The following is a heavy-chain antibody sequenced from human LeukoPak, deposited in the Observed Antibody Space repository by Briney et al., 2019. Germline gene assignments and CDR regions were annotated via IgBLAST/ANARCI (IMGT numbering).Heavy chain of an antibody. D-gene: IGHD3-16*01. Sequence: PGGSLRLSCAASGFTVSSNYMSWVRQAPGKGLEWVSVIYSGGSTYYADSVKGRFTISRDNSKNTLYLQMNSLRAEDTAVYYCAREDVLYAFDIWGQGKMVTVSS. CDR1: GFTVSSNY. CDR2: IYSGGST. V-gene: IGHV3-53*01. CDR3: AREDVLYAFDI. J-gene: IGHJ3*02.